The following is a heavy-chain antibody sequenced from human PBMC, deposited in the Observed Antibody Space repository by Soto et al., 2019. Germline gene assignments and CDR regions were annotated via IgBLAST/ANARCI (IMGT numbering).Heavy chain of an antibody. D-gene: IGHD4-17*01. V-gene: IGHV3-11*01. J-gene: IGHJ5*02. Sequence: QVQLVESGGGLVKTGGSLRLSCAASGFTFSDYYMSWIRQAPGKGLEWVSYISSSGSTTYYEDSVKGRFTISRDKAKTSLYLHMTSLRVEDTAAYYCVRDGGVTTVTTFSLRPWGQGTLVTVSS. CDR3: VRDGGVTTVTTFSLRP. CDR2: ISSSGSTT. CDR1: GFTFSDYY.